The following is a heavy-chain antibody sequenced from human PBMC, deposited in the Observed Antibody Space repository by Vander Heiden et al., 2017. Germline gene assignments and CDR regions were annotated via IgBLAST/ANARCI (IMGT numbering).Heavy chain of an antibody. CDR1: AFTFSSYS. V-gene: IGHV3-21*01. CDR3: ARDPLYSSSWFDY. Sequence: EVQLVESGGGLVKPGGSLGLSCAASAFTFSSYSMNWVRQDPGKGLEWVSSISSSSSDIYYADSVKGRFTISRDNAKNSLYLQMNSLRAEDTAVYYCARDPLYSSSWFDYWGQGTLVTVSS. CDR2: ISSSSSDI. D-gene: IGHD6-13*01. J-gene: IGHJ4*02.